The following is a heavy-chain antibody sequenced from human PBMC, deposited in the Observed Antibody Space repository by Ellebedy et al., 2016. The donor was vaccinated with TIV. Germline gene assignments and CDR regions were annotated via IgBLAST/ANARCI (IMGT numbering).Heavy chain of an antibody. CDR3: ARELLSIAVAGALNY. D-gene: IGHD6-19*01. J-gene: IGHJ4*02. CDR2: IKQDGSEK. V-gene: IGHV3-7*01. Sequence: GESLKISXAASGFTFSSYWMSWVRQAPGKGLEWVDNIKQDGSEKYYVDSVKGRFTISRDNAKNSLYLQMNSLRAEDTAVYYCARELLSIAVAGALNYWGQGTLVTVSS. CDR1: GFTFSSYW.